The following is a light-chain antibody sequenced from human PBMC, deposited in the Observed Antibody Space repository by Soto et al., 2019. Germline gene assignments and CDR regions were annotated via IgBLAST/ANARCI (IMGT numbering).Light chain of an antibody. Sequence: QSVLTQPASVSGSPGQSITILCTGTSIDVGSYNYVSWYQQHPGRAPKLMIYDVSSRPSGVSNRFSGSKSGNTASLTISGLQAEDEADYFCTSYTSSSTYVFGTGTKVTVL. CDR2: DVS. V-gene: IGLV2-14*03. J-gene: IGLJ1*01. CDR1: SIDVGSYNY. CDR3: TSYTSSSTYV.